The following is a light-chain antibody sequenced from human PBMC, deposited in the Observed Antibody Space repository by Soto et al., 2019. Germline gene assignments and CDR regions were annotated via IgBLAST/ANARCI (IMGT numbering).Light chain of an antibody. CDR1: SSDVGGYNH. V-gene: IGLV2-14*01. CDR3: SSYTSSSTV. CDR2: EVS. J-gene: IGLJ3*02. Sequence: ALTQPASVSGSPGQSITISCTGTSSDVGGYNHVSWYQQHPGKAPKLMIYEVSNRPSGVSNRFSGSKSGNTASLTISGLQAEDEADYYCSSYTSSSTVFGGGTKLTVL.